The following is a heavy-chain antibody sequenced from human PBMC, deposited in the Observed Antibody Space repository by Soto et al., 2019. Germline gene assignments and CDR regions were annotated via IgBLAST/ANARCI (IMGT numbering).Heavy chain of an antibody. V-gene: IGHV4-4*02. CDR1: GGSISSSNW. D-gene: IGHD5-18*01. Sequence: QVQLQESGSGLVKPSGTLSLTCAVSGGSISSSNWWSWVRQPPGKGLEWIGQIYHSGSTHYNPSLKSRVTISVDKSKNQFSLKVSSVTAADTAVYYCATEGYSYGYVVYWGQGSLVTVSS. J-gene: IGHJ4*02. CDR3: ATEGYSYGYVVY. CDR2: IYHSGST.